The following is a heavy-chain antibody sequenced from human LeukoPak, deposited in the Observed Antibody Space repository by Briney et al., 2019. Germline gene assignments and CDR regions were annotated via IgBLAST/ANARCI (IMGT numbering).Heavy chain of an antibody. CDR1: GYTFTGYY. D-gene: IGHD3-3*01. CDR2: INPISCGT. V-gene: IGHV1-2*02. CDR3: ARSTDDFWSGGRDWYFDL. Sequence: GASVTVSCKGSGYTFTGYYMHWVRQAPGQGLEWMGWINPISCGTNYAQKFQGRVTMTRDTSISTAYMELSRLRSDDTAVYYCARSTDDFWSGGRDWYFDLWGRGTLVTVSS. J-gene: IGHJ2*01.